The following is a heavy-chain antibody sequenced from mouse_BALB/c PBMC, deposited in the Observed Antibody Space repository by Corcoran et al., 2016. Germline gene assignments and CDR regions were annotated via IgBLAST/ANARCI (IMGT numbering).Heavy chain of an antibody. CDR3: ARLLRYAMDY. CDR2: INPGSSTI. CDR1: GFDFSRYW. J-gene: IGHJ4*01. V-gene: IGHV4-2*02. D-gene: IGHD1-1*01. Sequence: EVKLLESGGGLVQPGGSLNLSCAASGFDFSRYWMSWARQAPGKGQEWIGEINPGSSTINYTPSLKEKFIISRDNAKNTLYLQMSKVRSEDTALYYCARLLRYAMDYWGQGTSVTVSS.